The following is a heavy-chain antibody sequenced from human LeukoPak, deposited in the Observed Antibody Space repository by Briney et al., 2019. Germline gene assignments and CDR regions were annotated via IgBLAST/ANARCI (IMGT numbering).Heavy chain of an antibody. D-gene: IGHD3-10*01. CDR1: GGTFSSYA. V-gene: IGHV1-69*05. CDR2: IIPIFGTA. J-gene: IGHJ5*02. Sequence: SVKVSCKASGGTFSSYAISWVRQAPGQGLEWMGRIIPIFGTANYAQKFQGRVTMTRDTSITTAYMELSSLRPEDTAVYYCVSWFGELLNWFDPWGQGTLVTVSS. CDR3: VSWFGELLNWFDP.